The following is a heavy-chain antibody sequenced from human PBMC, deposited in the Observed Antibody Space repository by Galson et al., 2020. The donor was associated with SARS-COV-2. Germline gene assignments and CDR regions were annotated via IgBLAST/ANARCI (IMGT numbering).Heavy chain of an antibody. Sequence: SETLSLTCTVSGGSISSGDYFWSWIRQPPGKALEWIGYIFYSGSTYYNPSLKSRLTISVDTSKNQFSLKLSSVTAADTAVYYCARLGRANAFHIWGQGTMVPVSS. CDR1: GGSISSGDYF. D-gene: IGHD3-10*01. CDR3: ARLGRANAFHI. CDR2: IFYSGST. J-gene: IGHJ3*02. V-gene: IGHV4-30-4*01.